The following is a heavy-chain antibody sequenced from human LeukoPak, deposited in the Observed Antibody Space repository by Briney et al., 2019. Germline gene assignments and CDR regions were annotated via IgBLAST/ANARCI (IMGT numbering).Heavy chain of an antibody. V-gene: IGHV4-38-2*02. J-gene: IGHJ4*02. D-gene: IGHD3-22*01. CDR3: ARGRTSDYYYDC. Sequence: PSETLSLTCSVSGYSISSGYYWGWIRQSPGKGLEWIGSMYHSGSTYYNPSLKSRVTMSVDTSKNQFSLRLSSVTAADTAIYYCARGRTSDYYYDCWGQGTLVTVSS. CDR1: GYSISSGYY. CDR2: MYHSGST.